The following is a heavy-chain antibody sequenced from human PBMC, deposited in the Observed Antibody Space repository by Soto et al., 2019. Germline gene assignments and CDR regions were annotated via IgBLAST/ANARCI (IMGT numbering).Heavy chain of an antibody. D-gene: IGHD6-6*01. CDR2: ISGSGGNT. Sequence: EVQLLESGGGLVQPGGSLRLSCAASGFTFSSYALSWVRQAPGKGLEWVSAISGSGGNTYYADSVKGRFTISRDNPKNTVYLQVNSLRAEDTAVYYCAGYSSSSVAYYYYGMDVWGQGTTVTVSS. V-gene: IGHV3-23*01. J-gene: IGHJ6*02. CDR3: AGYSSSSVAYYYYGMDV. CDR1: GFTFSSYA.